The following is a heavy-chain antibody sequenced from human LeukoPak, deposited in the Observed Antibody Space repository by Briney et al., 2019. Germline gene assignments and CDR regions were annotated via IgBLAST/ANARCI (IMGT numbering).Heavy chain of an antibody. Sequence: SETLSHICAVYGGSFSGYYWSWIRQPPGKGLGWIGEINHSGSTNYNPSLESRVTISVDTSKNQFSLKLSSVTAADTAVYYCATSSSSPLYYYYYYMDVWGKGTTVTVSS. V-gene: IGHV4-34*01. CDR1: GGSFSGYY. D-gene: IGHD6-6*01. CDR2: INHSGST. J-gene: IGHJ6*03. CDR3: ATSSSSPLYYYYYYMDV.